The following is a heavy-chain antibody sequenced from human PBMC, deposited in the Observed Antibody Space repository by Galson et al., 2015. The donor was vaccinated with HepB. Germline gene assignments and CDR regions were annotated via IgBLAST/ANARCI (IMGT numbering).Heavy chain of an antibody. V-gene: IGHV5-51*01. CDR3: ARQSRIAAAGTPVDY. CDR2: IYPGDSDT. Sequence: QSGAEVKKPGGSLKISCKGSGYSFTSYWIGWVRQMPGKGLEWMGIIYPGDSDTRYSPSFQGQVTISADKSISTAYLQWSSLKASDTAMYYCARQSRIAAAGTPVDYWGQGTLVTVSS. D-gene: IGHD6-13*01. CDR1: GYSFTSYW. J-gene: IGHJ4*02.